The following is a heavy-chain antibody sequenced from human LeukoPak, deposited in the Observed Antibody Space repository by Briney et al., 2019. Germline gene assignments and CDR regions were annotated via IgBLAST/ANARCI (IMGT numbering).Heavy chain of an antibody. CDR1: GFTFSSCW. CDR2: IKQDGSEK. D-gene: IGHD3-22*01. V-gene: IGHV3-7*01. CDR3: ARDPLAYYYDSSGYYYVRLGLDY. Sequence: GGSLRLSCAASGFTFSSCWMSWVRQAPGKGLEWVANIKQDGSEKYYVDSVKGRFTISRDNAKNSLYLQMNSLRAEDTAVYYCARDPLAYYYDSSGYYYVRLGLDYWGQGTLVTVSS. J-gene: IGHJ4*02.